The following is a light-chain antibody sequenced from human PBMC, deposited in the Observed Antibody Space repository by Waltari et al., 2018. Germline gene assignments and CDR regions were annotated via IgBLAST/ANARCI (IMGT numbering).Light chain of an antibody. V-gene: IGKV1-5*03. Sequence: DIQMTQSPSTLSASVGDRATITCPASHSISSWLAWYQQKPGKAPKLLSYKASSLESGVPLRFSGRGSGTEFTLTISSLQPDDFATYYCQQYNSYSYTFGQGTKLEIK. CDR3: QQYNSYSYT. CDR2: KAS. CDR1: HSISSW. J-gene: IGKJ2*01.